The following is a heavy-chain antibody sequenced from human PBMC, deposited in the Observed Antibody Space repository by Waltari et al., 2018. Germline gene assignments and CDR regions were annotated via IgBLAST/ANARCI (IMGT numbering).Heavy chain of an antibody. D-gene: IGHD3-10*01. CDR1: GFTFNTYT. CDR2: ISFDGSKQ. Sequence: QVQLVESGGAVVQPGRSLRLSCAASGFTFNTYTMHWVRQAPGKGRQWVAAISFDGSKQYYLYSLKGRFTISRDNSNNTLYLQMNSLRAGDTAVYFCARVPDLVSGSFFAYWGQGALVTVSA. J-gene: IGHJ4*02. V-gene: IGHV3-30*01. CDR3: ARVPDLVSGSFFAY.